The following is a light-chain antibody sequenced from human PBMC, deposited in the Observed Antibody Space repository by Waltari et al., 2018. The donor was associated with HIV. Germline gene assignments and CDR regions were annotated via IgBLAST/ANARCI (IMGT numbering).Light chain of an antibody. V-gene: IGLV3-21*04. CDR3: QVWDDIIGPYVV. CDR2: YND. CDR1: NIEDKT. J-gene: IGLJ3*02. Sequence: YVLTQPPSVSVAPGEDARISCGGNNIEDKTVHWYQQKPGQAPVLVIYYNDDRPSGIPERFSGSNSQNTATLTISRVEAGDEADYYCQVWDDIIGPYVVFGGGTKLTVL.